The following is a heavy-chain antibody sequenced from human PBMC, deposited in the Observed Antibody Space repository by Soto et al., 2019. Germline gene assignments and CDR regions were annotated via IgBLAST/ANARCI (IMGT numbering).Heavy chain of an antibody. V-gene: IGHV4-34*09. J-gene: IGHJ4*02. D-gene: IGHD6-13*01. Sequence: XXSLTCHGYGGSLSGYIWAGLRQIPGKGLQWIGQINHSGSANYNPSLKSRVTISVDTSKNQFSLKLSSVTDADTAVYYCAGSFGVAAAGPFDYWGQGTLVTVSS. CDR3: AGSFGVAAAGPFDY. CDR1: GGSLSGYI. CDR2: INHSGSA.